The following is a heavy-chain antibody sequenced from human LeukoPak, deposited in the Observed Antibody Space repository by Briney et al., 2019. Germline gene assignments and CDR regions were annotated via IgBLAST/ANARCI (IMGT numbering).Heavy chain of an antibody. J-gene: IGHJ4*02. D-gene: IGHD2-8*01. V-gene: IGHV4-39*01. CDR2: IYYSGST. CDR1: GGSISSSSYY. Sequence: SETLSLTCTVSGGSISSSSYYWGWIRQPPGKGLEWIGSIYYSGSTYYNPSLKSRVTISVDTSKNQFSLKLSSVTAADTAVYYCARQTAVYYSTDYWGQGTLVTVSS. CDR3: ARQTAVYYSTDY.